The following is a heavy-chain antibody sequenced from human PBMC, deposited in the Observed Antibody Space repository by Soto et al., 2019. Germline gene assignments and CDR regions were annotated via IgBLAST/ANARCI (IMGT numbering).Heavy chain of an antibody. CDR1: GFSLSNGKVG. CDR3: ARILFGRSVAGGYFYMDV. D-gene: IGHD6-19*01. J-gene: IGHJ6*03. CDR2: IFSNDEK. V-gene: IGHV2-26*01. Sequence: HVTLKESGPVLVKPTETLTLTCTVSGFSLSNGKVGVSWIRQPPGKALEWLAHIFSNDEKSYRTSLKSRLTSSDDTSKSQVVPTMTNVDPVDTATYYCARILFGRSVAGGYFYMDVWGKGTTVTVSS.